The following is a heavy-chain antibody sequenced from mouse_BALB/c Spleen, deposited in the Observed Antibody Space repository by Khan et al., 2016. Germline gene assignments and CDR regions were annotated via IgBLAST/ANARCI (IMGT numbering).Heavy chain of an antibody. V-gene: IGHV3-8*02. J-gene: IGHJ3*01. Sequence: EVQLQESGPSLVKPSQTLSLTCSVTGDSITSGYWNWIQKFPGNKLEYMGYISYSGNTYYNPFLKSRISITRDTSKNQHYLQLISVTTEDTATYYCARSNRNDAWFAYWGQGTLVTVSA. CDR3: ARSNRNDAWFAY. CDR1: GDSITSGY. CDR2: ISYSGNT. D-gene: IGHD2-14*01.